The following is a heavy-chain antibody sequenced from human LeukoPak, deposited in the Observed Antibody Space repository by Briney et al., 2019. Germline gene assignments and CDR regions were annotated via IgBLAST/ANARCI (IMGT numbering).Heavy chain of an antibody. CDR1: GFTLSSYW. J-gene: IGHJ4*02. Sequence: PGGSLRLSCAASGFTLSSYWMHWVRQAPGKGLVWVSRINSDGSSTSYADSVKGRFTISRDNAKNTLYLQMNSLRAEDTAVYYCARDLGYYDFWSGYYQDYFDYWGQGTLVTVSS. CDR3: ARDLGYYDFWSGYYQDYFDY. V-gene: IGHV3-74*01. D-gene: IGHD3-3*01. CDR2: INSDGSST.